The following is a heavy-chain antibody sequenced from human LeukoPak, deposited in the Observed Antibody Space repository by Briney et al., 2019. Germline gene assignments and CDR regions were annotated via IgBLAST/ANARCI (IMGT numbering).Heavy chain of an antibody. D-gene: IGHD3-16*01. CDR3: ASDLYDQVWGTSLDH. CDR2: ISRSSSSI. Sequence: GGSLRLSCVGSGFIFRNYGMHWVRQAPGKGLEWVSYISRSSSSIHYVDSLKGRFTISRDDAKNSLYLQMNSLRAEDTAVYYCASDLYDQVWGTSLDHWGQGTLVTVSS. J-gene: IGHJ4*01. V-gene: IGHV3-48*01. CDR1: GFIFRNYG.